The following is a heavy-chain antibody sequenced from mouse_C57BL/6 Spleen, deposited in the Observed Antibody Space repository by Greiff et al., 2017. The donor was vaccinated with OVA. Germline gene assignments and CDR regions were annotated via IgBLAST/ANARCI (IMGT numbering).Heavy chain of an antibody. D-gene: IGHD1-1*01. Sequence: VQLQQSGAELVKPGASVTLSCTASGFNITDYDMHWVKQRPEQGLEWIGRIDPEDGETTYAPKFQGKATITADTSSNTAYLQLSSLTSEDTAVYYGASPDYYGSSPFAYWGQGTLVTVSA. CDR2: IDPEDGET. CDR3: ASPDYYGSSPFAY. CDR1: GFNITDYD. V-gene: IGHV14-2*01. J-gene: IGHJ3*01.